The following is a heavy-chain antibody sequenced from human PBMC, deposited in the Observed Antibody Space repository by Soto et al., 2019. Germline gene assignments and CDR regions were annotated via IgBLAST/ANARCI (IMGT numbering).Heavy chain of an antibody. V-gene: IGHV3-23*01. CDR2: ISGSGGST. D-gene: IGHD2-15*01. Sequence: GGSMRLSCAASGFTFSSYAMSWVRQAPGKGLEWVSAISGSGGSTYYADSVKGRFTIYRDNSKNTLYLQMSSLRAEDPAVYYCAKRRCSGGSCYSALDYWGQGTLVTVSS. CDR1: GFTFSSYA. J-gene: IGHJ4*02. CDR3: AKRRCSGGSCYSALDY.